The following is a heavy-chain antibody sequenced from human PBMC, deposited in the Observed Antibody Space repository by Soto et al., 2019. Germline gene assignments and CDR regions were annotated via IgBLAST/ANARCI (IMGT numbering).Heavy chain of an antibody. V-gene: IGHV4-31*03. Sequence: PWETLSLTCTVSGGSISSGGYYWSWIRQHPGKGLEWIGYIYYSGSTYYNPSLKSRVTISVDTSKNQFSLKLSSVTAADTAVYYCATEGDSEAFDIWGQGTMVTVSS. CDR3: ATEGDSEAFDI. CDR1: GGSISSGGYY. J-gene: IGHJ3*02. CDR2: IYYSGST.